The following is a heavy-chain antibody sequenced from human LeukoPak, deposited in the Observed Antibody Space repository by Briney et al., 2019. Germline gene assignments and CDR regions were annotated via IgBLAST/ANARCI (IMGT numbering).Heavy chain of an antibody. CDR1: GGSISSSNW. D-gene: IGHD2-2*01. V-gene: IGHV4-4*02. Sequence: PSETLSLTCAASGGSISSSNWWSWVRQPPGKGLEWIGEIYHSGSTNYNPSLKSRVTISVDKSKNQFSLKLSSVTAADTSVYYCARDRRCSSTSCYYFDYWGQGTLVTVSS. J-gene: IGHJ4*02. CDR2: IYHSGST. CDR3: ARDRRCSSTSCYYFDY.